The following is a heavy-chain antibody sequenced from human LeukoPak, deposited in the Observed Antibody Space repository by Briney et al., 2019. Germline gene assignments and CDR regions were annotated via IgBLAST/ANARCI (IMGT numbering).Heavy chain of an antibody. CDR1: GFTFSDYY. V-gene: IGHV3-11*04. CDR2: ISSSGSTI. CDR3: ARATSPFTYYYGSGTKRGAFDI. D-gene: IGHD3-10*01. J-gene: IGHJ3*02. Sequence: KPGGSLRLSXAASGFTFSDYYMSWIRQAPGKGLEWVSYISSSGSTIYYADSVKGRFTISRYNAKHSLYLQMNSLRAEDTAVYYCARATSPFTYYYGSGTKRGAFDIWGQGTMVTVSS.